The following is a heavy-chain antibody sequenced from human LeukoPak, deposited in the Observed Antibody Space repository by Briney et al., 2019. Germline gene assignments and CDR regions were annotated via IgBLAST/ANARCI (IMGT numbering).Heavy chain of an antibody. Sequence: SETLSLTCAVYGGSFSGYYWSWIRQPPGKGLEWNGEINHSGSTNYNPSLKSRVTISVDTSKNQFSLKLSSVTAADTAVYYCARGGYDFWSGYDRSYYYYYMDVWGKGTTVTVSS. CDR3: ARGGYDFWSGYDRSYYYYYMDV. V-gene: IGHV4-34*01. D-gene: IGHD3-3*01. J-gene: IGHJ6*03. CDR1: GGSFSGYY. CDR2: INHSGST.